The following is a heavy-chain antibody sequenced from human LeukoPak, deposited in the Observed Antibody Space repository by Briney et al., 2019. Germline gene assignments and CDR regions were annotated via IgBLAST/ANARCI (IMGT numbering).Heavy chain of an antibody. CDR2: ISYDGSNK. CDR1: GFTFSSYG. D-gene: IGHD3-22*01. CDR3: AKDHLYDSSVPDY. J-gene: IGHJ4*02. V-gene: IGHV3-30*18. Sequence: TGGSLRLSCAASGFTFSSYGMHWVRQAPGKGLEWVAVISYDGSNKYYADSVKGRFTISRDNPKNTLYLQMNSLRAEDTAVYYCAKDHLYDSSVPDYWGQGTLVTVSS.